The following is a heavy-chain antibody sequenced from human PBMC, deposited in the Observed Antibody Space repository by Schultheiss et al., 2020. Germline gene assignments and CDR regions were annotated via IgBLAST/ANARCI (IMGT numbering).Heavy chain of an antibody. J-gene: IGHJ4*02. V-gene: IGHV4-39*01. Sequence: SETLSLTCTVSGGSISSSSYYWGWIRQPPGKGLEWIGSIYYSGSTYYNPSLKSRVTISVDTSKNQFSLKLSSVTAADTAVYYCARHGYSYGSFFGYWGQGTLVTVSS. D-gene: IGHD5-18*01. CDR2: IYYSGST. CDR1: GGSISSSSYY. CDR3: ARHGYSYGSFFGY.